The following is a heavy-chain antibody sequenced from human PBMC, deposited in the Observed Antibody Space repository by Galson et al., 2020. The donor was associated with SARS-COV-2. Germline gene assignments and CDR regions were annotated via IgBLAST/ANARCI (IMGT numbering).Heavy chain of an antibody. D-gene: IGHD2-2*01. Sequence: KIGESLKISCEGSGYNFNNFWIAWVRQKSGEGLEWLGLIYPGVSNIRYSPSFQGHITISADKAISTAYLQLSSLKTSDAAIYYCARPAQFCTSTSCPAAYWGQGTPVTVSS. CDR1: GYNFNNFW. CDR3: ARPAQFCTSTSCPAAY. J-gene: IGHJ4*02. V-gene: IGHV5-51*01. CDR2: IYPGVSNI.